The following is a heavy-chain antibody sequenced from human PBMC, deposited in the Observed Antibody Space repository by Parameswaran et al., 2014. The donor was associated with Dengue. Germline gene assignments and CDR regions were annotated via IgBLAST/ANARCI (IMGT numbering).Heavy chain of an antibody. J-gene: IGHJ6*02. D-gene: IGHD3-3*02. V-gene: IGHV3-48*03. Sequence: VRQMPGKGLEWISYISTRGNTIYYADSVKGRFTISRDNAKSSLYLQMNSLRAEDTAVYYCASQLSWSASSYGLDVWGQGTTVTVSS. CDR3: ASQLSWSASSYGLDV. CDR2: ISTRGNTI.